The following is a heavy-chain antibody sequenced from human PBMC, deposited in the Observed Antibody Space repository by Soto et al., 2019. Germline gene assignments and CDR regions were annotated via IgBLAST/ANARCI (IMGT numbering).Heavy chain of an antibody. J-gene: IGHJ3*02. CDR3: AKDPYYDSSGFYAFDI. Sequence: GGSLRLSCAASGFTFSSYGMHWVRQAPGKGLEWVAVISYDGSNKYYADSVKGRFTISRDNSKNTLYLQMNSLRAEDTAVYYCAKDPYYDSSGFYAFDIWGQGTMVTVSS. CDR2: ISYDGSNK. CDR1: GFTFSSYG. V-gene: IGHV3-30*18. D-gene: IGHD3-22*01.